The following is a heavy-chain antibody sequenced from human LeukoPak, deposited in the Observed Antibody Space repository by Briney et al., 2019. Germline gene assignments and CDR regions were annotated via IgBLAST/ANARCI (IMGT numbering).Heavy chain of an antibody. CDR3: ARGVVRGVRGTDYYYYGMDV. CDR2: IYYSGST. CDR1: GGSISGFY. J-gene: IGHJ6*02. V-gene: IGHV4-59*01. D-gene: IGHD3-10*01. Sequence: PSETLSLTCTVSGGSISGFYWSWIRQPPGKGLEWIGYIYYSGSTNYNPSLKSRVTISVDTSKYQFSLKLSSVTAADTAVYYCARGVVRGVRGTDYYYYGMDVWGQGTTVTVSS.